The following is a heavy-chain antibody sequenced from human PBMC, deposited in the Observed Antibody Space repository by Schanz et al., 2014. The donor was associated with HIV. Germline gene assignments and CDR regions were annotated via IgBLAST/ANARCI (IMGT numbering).Heavy chain of an antibody. J-gene: IGHJ4*02. D-gene: IGHD2-15*01. CDR1: GFTFSTCG. Sequence: QVQLVESGGGVVQPGRSLRLSCAASGFTFSTCGMHWVRQAPGKGQECVAFIWYDGSDKYYADSVKGRFTVSRDNSKNTLYLQMNSLRAEDTAVYYCARGGIWEWDQPDFDYWGQGTLVTVSS. V-gene: IGHV3-33*08. CDR2: IWYDGSDK. CDR3: ARGGIWEWDQPDFDY.